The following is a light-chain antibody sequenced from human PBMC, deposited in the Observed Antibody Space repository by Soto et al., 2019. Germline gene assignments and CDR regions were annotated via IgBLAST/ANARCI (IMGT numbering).Light chain of an antibody. CDR1: ENVGTN. J-gene: IGKJ4*01. Sequence: IVMTQSPATLSVSPGDEVTLSCRACENVGTNLAWYQQKPGQAPRLLIYGSSTRATGIPATFSGSGSGTEFTLTISSLQSEESAIYYCQQYNNWGLSFGGGTKVEIK. V-gene: IGKV3D-15*01. CDR3: QQYNNWGLS. CDR2: GSS.